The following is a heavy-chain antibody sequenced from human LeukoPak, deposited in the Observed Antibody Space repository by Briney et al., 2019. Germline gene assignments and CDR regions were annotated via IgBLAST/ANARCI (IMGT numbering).Heavy chain of an antibody. J-gene: IGHJ3*02. D-gene: IGHD3-16*02. CDR1: TFTSSSYT. Sequence: PGGSLRLSCAASTFTSSSYTMNWVRQAPGTGLEWVSSISSSGSYIYYADSLKGRFTVSRDNARKSLYPQMNSLRAEDTAVYYCARASDHDWGSYRWDAFDIWGQGTMVTVSS. CDR3: ARASDHDWGSYRWDAFDI. V-gene: IGHV3-21*01. CDR2: ISSSGSYI.